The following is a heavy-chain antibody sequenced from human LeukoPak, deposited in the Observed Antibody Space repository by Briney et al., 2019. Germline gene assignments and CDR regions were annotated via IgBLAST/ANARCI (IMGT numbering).Heavy chain of an antibody. CDR1: GFTFSSYA. D-gene: IGHD2-2*01. CDR2: ISGSGGST. V-gene: IGHV3-23*01. CDR3: ARDPRFYCSSTSCYGGNWFDP. J-gene: IGHJ5*02. Sequence: GGSLRLSCAASGFTFSSYAMSWVRQAPGKGLEWVSAISGSGGSTYYADSVKGRFTISRDNSKNTLYLQMNSLRAEDTAVYYCARDPRFYCSSTSCYGGNWFDPWGQGTLVTVSS.